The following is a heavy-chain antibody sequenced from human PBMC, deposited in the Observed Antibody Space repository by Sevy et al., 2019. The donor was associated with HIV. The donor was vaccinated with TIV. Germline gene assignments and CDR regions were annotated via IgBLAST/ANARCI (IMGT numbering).Heavy chain of an antibody. Sequence: GGSLRLSCAASGFTVSDNYMSWVRQAPGKGLEWVSVIYSGDSTYYEDSVKGRFTISRDNSKNTLYLQMNSLRAGDTAVYYCARLSVYYYDDSGYDTTGNAFDIWGQGTTVTVSS. V-gene: IGHV3-53*01. CDR2: IYSGDST. D-gene: IGHD3-22*01. J-gene: IGHJ3*02. CDR1: GFTVSDNY. CDR3: ARLSVYYYDDSGYDTTGNAFDI.